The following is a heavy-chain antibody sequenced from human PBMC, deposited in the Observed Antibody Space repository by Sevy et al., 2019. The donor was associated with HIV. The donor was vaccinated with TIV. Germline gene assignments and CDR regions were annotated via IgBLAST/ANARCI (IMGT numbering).Heavy chain of an antibody. CDR1: GFTFSSYW. J-gene: IGHJ6*02. CDR3: ARTYGSGSYYNPEYYDYGMDV. Sequence: GGSLRLSCAASGFTFSSYWMSWVRQAPGKGLEWVANIKQDGSEKYYVDSVKGRFTISRDNAKNSLYLQMNSLRAEDTAVYYCARTYGSGSYYNPEYYDYGMDVWGQGTTVTVSS. D-gene: IGHD3-10*01. V-gene: IGHV3-7*01. CDR2: IKQDGSEK.